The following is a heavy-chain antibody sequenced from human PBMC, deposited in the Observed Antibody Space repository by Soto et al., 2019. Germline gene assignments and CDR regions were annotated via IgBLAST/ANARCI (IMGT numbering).Heavy chain of an antibody. J-gene: IGHJ3*02. CDR3: ARPSGYHDSDAFDI. CDR1: GFTFSSYG. D-gene: IGHD5-12*01. Sequence: QVQLVESGGGVVQPGRSLRLSCAASGFTFSSYGMHWVRQAPGKGLEWVAVIWYDGSNKYYADSVKGRFTISRDNSKNTLYLQMNSLRAEDTAVYYCARPSGYHDSDAFDIWGQGTMVTVSS. V-gene: IGHV3-33*01. CDR2: IWYDGSNK.